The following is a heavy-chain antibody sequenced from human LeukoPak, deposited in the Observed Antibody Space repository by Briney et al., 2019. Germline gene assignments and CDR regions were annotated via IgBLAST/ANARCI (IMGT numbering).Heavy chain of an antibody. CDR2: FDPEDGET. CDR1: GYTLTELS. J-gene: IGHJ4*02. Sequence: ASVTVSCKVSGYTLTELSMHWVRQAPGKGLEWMGGFDPEDGETIYAQKFQGRVTMTEDTSTDTAYMELSSLRSEDTAVYYCATVGYYYDSSGYPTYYFDYWGQGTLVTVSS. D-gene: IGHD3-22*01. V-gene: IGHV1-24*01. CDR3: ATVGYYYDSSGYPTYYFDY.